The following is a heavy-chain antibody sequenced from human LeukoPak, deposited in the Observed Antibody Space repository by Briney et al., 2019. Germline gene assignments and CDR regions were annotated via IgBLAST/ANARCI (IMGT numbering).Heavy chain of an antibody. D-gene: IGHD6-13*01. CDR3: ARSYSSTWYGDFQH. V-gene: IGHV4-59*01. Sequence: NPSETLSLTCTVSGGSITSYYWSWIRQPPGKGLEAIAYISYSGSTNSNPSLKSRVTISVDTSKNQFSLRLTSVTAADTAVYYCARSYSSTWYGDFQHWGQGTLVTVSS. CDR2: ISYSGST. CDR1: GGSITSYY. J-gene: IGHJ1*01.